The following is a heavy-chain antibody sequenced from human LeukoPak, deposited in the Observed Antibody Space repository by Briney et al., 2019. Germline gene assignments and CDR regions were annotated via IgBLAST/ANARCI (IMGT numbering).Heavy chain of an antibody. CDR3: ASNSYGFCFDY. D-gene: IGHD5-18*01. Sequence: SETLSLTCAVYGGSFSGYYWSWIRQPPGKGLEWIGEINHSGSTNYNPSLKSRVTISVDTSKNQFSLKLSSVTAAGTAVYYCASNSYGFCFDYWGQGTLVTVSS. CDR2: INHSGST. V-gene: IGHV4-34*01. J-gene: IGHJ4*02. CDR1: GGSFSGYY.